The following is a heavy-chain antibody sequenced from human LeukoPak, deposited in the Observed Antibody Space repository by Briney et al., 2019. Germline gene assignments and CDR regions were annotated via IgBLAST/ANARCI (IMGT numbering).Heavy chain of an antibody. V-gene: IGHV4-59*08. CDR3: ARRKWELSFDY. CDR2: IFYSGST. Sequence: PSETLSLTRTVSGGSIGSYYWSWIRHTPGKGLEWIGHIFYSGSTTYNPSLKGRVTISVDTSKNQFALRLTSVTAADTAVYYCARRKWELSFDYWGQGALVIVSS. D-gene: IGHD1-26*01. J-gene: IGHJ4*02. CDR1: GGSIGSYY.